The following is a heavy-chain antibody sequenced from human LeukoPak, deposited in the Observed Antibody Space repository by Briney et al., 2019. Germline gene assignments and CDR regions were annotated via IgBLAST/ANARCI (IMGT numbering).Heavy chain of an antibody. V-gene: IGHV3-21*01. D-gene: IGHD4-17*01. Sequence: GGSLRLSCAASGFTFNDYSMTWVRQAPGKGLEWVSYISGSSNYIYYADSVKGRFTISRDNAKNSLYLQMNSLRAEDTAVYYCARLLQAGGYDYGDPNWFDPWGQGTLVTVSS. CDR1: GFTFNDYS. J-gene: IGHJ5*02. CDR3: ARLLQAGGYDYGDPNWFDP. CDR2: ISGSSNYI.